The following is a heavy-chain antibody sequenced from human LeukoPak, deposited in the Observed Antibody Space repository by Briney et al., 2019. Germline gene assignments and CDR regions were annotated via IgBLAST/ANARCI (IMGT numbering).Heavy chain of an antibody. CDR2: ISSSSSTI. V-gene: IGHV3-48*01. CDR1: GFTFSSYS. J-gene: IGHJ4*02. Sequence: GGSLRLSCAASGFTFSSYSMNWVRQAPGKGLEWVSYISSSSSTIYYADSVKGRFTISRDNAKNSLYLQMNSLRAEDTAVYYCARDLWADTPMVKPFVYWGQGTLVTVSS. D-gene: IGHD5-18*01. CDR3: ARDLWADTPMVKPFVY.